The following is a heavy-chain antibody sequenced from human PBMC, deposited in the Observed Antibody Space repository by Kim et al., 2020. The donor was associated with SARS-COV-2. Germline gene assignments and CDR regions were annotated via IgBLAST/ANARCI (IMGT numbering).Heavy chain of an antibody. V-gene: IGHV3-30*18. Sequence: GGSLRLSCAASGLTLSRYGMHWVRQVPGKGLEWVSFISYDGSVKYYADSVKGRFTISRDNFKNTLDLQMNSLRAEDTAVYYCAKGAVAGNDAFNMWGQGTMVTVSS. CDR3: AKGAVAGNDAFNM. D-gene: IGHD6-19*01. CDR1: GLTLSRYG. CDR2: ISYDGSVK. J-gene: IGHJ3*02.